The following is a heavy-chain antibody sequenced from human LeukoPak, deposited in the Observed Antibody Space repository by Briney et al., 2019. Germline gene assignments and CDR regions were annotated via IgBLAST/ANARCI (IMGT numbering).Heavy chain of an antibody. Sequence: VVSVKVSCKASGYTFTSYAMNWVRQAPGQGLEWMGWINTNTGNPTYAQGFTGRFVFSLDTSVSTAYLQISSLKAEDTAVYYCARDSRPPYYYGSGSPPDYWGQGTLVTVSS. CDR2: INTNTGNP. CDR1: GYTFTSYA. CDR3: ARDSRPPYYYGSGSPPDY. J-gene: IGHJ4*02. D-gene: IGHD3-10*01. V-gene: IGHV7-4-1*02.